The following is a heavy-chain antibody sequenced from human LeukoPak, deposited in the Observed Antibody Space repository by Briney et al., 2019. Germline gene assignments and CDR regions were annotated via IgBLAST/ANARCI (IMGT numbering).Heavy chain of an antibody. Sequence: GGSLRLSCAAPGFTFSSYAMSWVRQAPGKGLEWVSAISGSGGSTYYADSVKGRFTISRDNSKNTLYLQMNSLRADDTAVYYCAKDRTRGTAATPYYFDYWGQGTLVTVSS. D-gene: IGHD2-15*01. CDR1: GFTFSSYA. CDR2: ISGSGGST. J-gene: IGHJ4*02. CDR3: AKDRTRGTAATPYYFDY. V-gene: IGHV3-23*01.